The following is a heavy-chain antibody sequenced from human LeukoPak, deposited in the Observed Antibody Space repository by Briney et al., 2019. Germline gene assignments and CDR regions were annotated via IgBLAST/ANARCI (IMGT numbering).Heavy chain of an antibody. J-gene: IGHJ4*02. CDR2: IKQDGSEK. CDR1: GFTFSSYA. CDR3: ARDLYLYSGYAPGY. V-gene: IGHV3-7*01. Sequence: PGRSLRLSCAASGFTFSSYAMHWVRQAPGKGLEWVANIKQDGSEKYYVDSVKGRFTISRDNAKNSLYLQMNSLRAEDTAVYYCARDLYLYSGYAPGYWGQGTLVTVSS. D-gene: IGHD5-12*01.